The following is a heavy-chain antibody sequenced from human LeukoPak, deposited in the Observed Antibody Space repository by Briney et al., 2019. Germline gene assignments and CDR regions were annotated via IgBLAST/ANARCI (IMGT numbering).Heavy chain of an antibody. CDR1: GFTFSSYA. D-gene: IGHD3-10*01. CDR2: INYDGAIT. CDR3: AKSAEKDLLWLGESYDYFEA. J-gene: IGHJ1*01. V-gene: IGHV3-23*01. Sequence: PGGSLRLSFAASGFTFSSYAMSWVRQAPGKGLEWVSTINYDGAITYYADSVKGRFTISRDHSKNTLFLQMNSLSAEDTAIYYCAKSAEKDLLWLGESYDYFEAWGQGTLVTVSS.